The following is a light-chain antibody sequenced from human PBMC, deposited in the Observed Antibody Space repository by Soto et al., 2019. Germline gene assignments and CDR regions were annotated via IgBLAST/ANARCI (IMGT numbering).Light chain of an antibody. J-gene: IGKJ4*01. Sequence: TRMTKSPSSLSASVGDRVTITCRSSLPISNYLAWYQQKPGKIPNLLIYAASTLQAGVPSRFSGSGSGTDFTLNISSLQHSDFATYFCQQSSDFPLTFGGGTKVDIK. CDR3: QQSSDFPLT. CDR2: AAS. V-gene: IGKV1-27*01. CDR1: LPISNY.